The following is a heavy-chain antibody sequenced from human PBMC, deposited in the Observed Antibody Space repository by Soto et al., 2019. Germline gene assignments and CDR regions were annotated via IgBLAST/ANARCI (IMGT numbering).Heavy chain of an antibody. CDR2: VSYTGST. Sequence: QVHLQESGPGLVKPSQTLSLACSVSGESITSLGYYWTWVRQPPGKGLEWIGFVSYTGSTFYNSALRSRVTISRHTSQNPFFLDVKSVPVADTAMSFCTRGDYWGQGVLVTVSS. J-gene: IGHJ4*02. CDR3: TRGDY. CDR1: GESITSLGYY. V-gene: IGHV4-31*03.